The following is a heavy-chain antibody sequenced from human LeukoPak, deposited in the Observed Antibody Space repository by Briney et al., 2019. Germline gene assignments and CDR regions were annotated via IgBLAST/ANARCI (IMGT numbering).Heavy chain of an antibody. J-gene: IGHJ6*02. Sequence: PGGSLRLSCSASGFTFDDYAMHWVRQAPGKGLEWVSGISWNSGSIDYADSVKGRFTISRDNAKNSLYLQMNSLGAEDTALYYCAKDIRASGYYYYGMDVWGQGTTVTVSS. CDR2: ISWNSGSI. CDR3: AKDIRASGYYYYGMDV. CDR1: GFTFDDYA. V-gene: IGHV3-9*01. D-gene: IGHD3-10*01.